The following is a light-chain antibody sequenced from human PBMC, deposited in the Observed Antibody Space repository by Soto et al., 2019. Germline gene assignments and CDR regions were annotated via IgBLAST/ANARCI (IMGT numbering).Light chain of an antibody. Sequence: EIVMTQTPGTLSVSPGERATLSCRASQSVSSSLAWYQQKPGQAPRLLIYGPSTRATGIPARFSGSGSGTEFTLTISSLQSEDFAVYYCQQYNNWPRTFGQGTKVEIK. J-gene: IGKJ1*01. CDR3: QQYNNWPRT. CDR1: QSVSSS. CDR2: GPS. V-gene: IGKV3-15*01.